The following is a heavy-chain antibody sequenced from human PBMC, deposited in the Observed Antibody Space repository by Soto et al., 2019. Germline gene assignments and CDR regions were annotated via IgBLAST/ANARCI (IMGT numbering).Heavy chain of an antibody. Sequence: QHPGKGLEWIGYIYYSGSTYYNPSLKSRVTISVDTSKNQFSLKLSSVTAADTAVYYCARYGSGSSVWFDPWGQGTLVTVSS. CDR2: IYYSGST. J-gene: IGHJ5*02. V-gene: IGHV4-31*02. CDR3: ARYGSGSSVWFDP. D-gene: IGHD3-10*01.